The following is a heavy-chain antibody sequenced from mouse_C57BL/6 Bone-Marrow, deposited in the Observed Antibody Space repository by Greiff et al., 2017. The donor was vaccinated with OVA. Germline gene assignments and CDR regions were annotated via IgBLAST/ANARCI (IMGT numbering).Heavy chain of an antibody. J-gene: IGHJ1*03. CDR3: ARDYVFYWYFDV. Sequence: QVHVKQPGAELVRPGSSVKLSCKASGYTFTSYWMHWVKQRPIQGLEWIGNIDPSDSETHYNQKFKDKATLTVDKSSSTAYMQLSSLTSEDSAVYYCARDYVFYWYFDVWGTGTTVTVSS. V-gene: IGHV1-52*01. CDR1: GYTFTSYW. D-gene: IGHD2-4*01. CDR2: IDPSDSET.